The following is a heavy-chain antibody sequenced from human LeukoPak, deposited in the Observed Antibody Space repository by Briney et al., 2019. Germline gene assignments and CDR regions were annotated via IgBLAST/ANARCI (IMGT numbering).Heavy chain of an antibody. D-gene: IGHD3-16*01. CDR1: GFTFSNAW. J-gene: IGHJ5*02. CDR3: TTGVMVDP. V-gene: IGHV3-15*01. CDR2: IKSKTGGGTT. Sequence: PGGSLRLSCAASGFTFSNAWMSWVRQAPGKGLEWVGRIKSKTGGGTTDYAAPVKGRFTISRDDSKNTLYLQMNSLKTEDTAVYYCTTGVMVDPWGQGTLATVSS.